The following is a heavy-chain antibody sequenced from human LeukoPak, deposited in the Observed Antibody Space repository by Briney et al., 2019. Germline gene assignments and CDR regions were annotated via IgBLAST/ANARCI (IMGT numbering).Heavy chain of an antibody. CDR2: VYYSGST. V-gene: IGHV4-61*01. Sequence: SETLSLTCTVSGGSVSSATYYWSWIRQPPGRGLEWIGYVYYSGSTTYNPSLKSRVTISVDTSKNQFSLKLRPVIAADTAVYYCARTPVGRQFDSWGQGTLATVSS. J-gene: IGHJ5*01. CDR3: ARTPVGRQFDS. CDR1: GGSVSSATYY. D-gene: IGHD2-2*01.